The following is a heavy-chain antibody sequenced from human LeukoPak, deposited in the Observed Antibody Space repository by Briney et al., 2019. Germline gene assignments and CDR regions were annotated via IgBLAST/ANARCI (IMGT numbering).Heavy chain of an antibody. CDR2: IYPGDSDT. V-gene: IGHV5-51*01. CDR3: ASQSAVDFYGMDV. CDR1: GYSFTSYW. J-gene: IGHJ6*02. Sequence: GESLKISCKGSGYSFTSYWIGWVRQMPGKGLEWMGIIYPGDSDTRYSPSFQGQVTISADKSISTAYLQWSSLKASDTAMYYCASQSAVDFYGMDVWGQGTTVTVSS.